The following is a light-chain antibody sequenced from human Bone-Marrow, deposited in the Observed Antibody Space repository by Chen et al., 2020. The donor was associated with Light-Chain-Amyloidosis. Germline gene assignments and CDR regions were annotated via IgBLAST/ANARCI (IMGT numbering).Light chain of an antibody. Sequence: SYELTQPPSVSVSPGQTARITCSGDDLPTKYAYWYQQKPGQAPELVIHRDAERPSGISERFSGSSSGTTATLTISGVQSEDEADYHCQSADSSGTYEVIFGGGTKLTFL. CDR2: RDA. CDR1: DLPTKY. CDR3: QSADSSGTYEVI. V-gene: IGLV3-25*03. J-gene: IGLJ2*01.